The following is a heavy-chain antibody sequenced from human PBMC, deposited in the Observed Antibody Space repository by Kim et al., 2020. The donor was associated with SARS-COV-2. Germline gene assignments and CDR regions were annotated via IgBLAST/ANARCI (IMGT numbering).Heavy chain of an antibody. J-gene: IGHJ4*02. V-gene: IGHV3-15*01. CDR2: IKSKTDGGTT. CDR1: EFTLSNAW. CDR3: TTDLSYPRDGYNFDY. D-gene: IGHD5-12*01. Sequence: GGSLRLSCAASEFTLSNAWMSWVRQAPGKGLEWVGRIKSKTDGGTTDYAAPVKGRFTVSRDDSKNTLYLQMNSLKIEDTAVYYCTTDLSYPRDGYNFDYWGQGTLVTVSS.